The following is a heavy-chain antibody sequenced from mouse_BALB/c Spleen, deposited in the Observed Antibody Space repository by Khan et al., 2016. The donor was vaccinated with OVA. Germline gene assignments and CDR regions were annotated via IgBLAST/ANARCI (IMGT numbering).Heavy chain of an antibody. Sequence: LQQSGAELVKPGASVKLSCKASGYTFTSFYIYWVKQRPGQGLEGVGEINPSNGDTNFNEKFKSKATLTVDKSSSTAFLQLSSLTSEDSAVYYCTRGGYGSPFAFWGQGTLVTVS. V-gene: IGHV1S81*02. CDR2: INPSNGDT. CDR1: GYTFTSFY. CDR3: TRGGYGSPFAF. J-gene: IGHJ3*01. D-gene: IGHD1-1*01.